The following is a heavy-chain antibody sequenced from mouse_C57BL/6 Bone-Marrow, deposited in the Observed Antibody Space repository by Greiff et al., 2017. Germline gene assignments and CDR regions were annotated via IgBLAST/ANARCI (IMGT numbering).Heavy chain of an antibody. V-gene: IGHV1-52*01. CDR1: GYTFTSYW. CDR3: ARGEYDYDPFAY. Sequence: QVQLQQSGAELVRPGSSVKLSCKASGYTFTSYWMHWVKQRPIQGLEWIGNIDPSDSETHYNQKFKDKATLTVDKSSSTAYMQLSSLTSEDSAVYYCARGEYDYDPFAYWGQGTLVTGSA. CDR2: IDPSDSET. J-gene: IGHJ3*01. D-gene: IGHD2-4*01.